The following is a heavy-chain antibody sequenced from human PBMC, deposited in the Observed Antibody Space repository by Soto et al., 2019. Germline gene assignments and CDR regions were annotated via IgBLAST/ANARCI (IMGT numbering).Heavy chain of an antibody. CDR1: GFTFSSYA. CDR2: ISYYGSNK. Sequence: QSGGSLRLSCAASGFTFSSYAMHWVRQAPGKGLEWVAVISYYGSNKYDADSVKGRFTISRDNSKNTLYLQMNSLRAEDTAVYYCARDLYSYGTYYYYGMDVWGQGTTVTVS. CDR3: ARDLYSYGTYYYYGMDV. D-gene: IGHD5-18*01. V-gene: IGHV3-30-3*01. J-gene: IGHJ6*02.